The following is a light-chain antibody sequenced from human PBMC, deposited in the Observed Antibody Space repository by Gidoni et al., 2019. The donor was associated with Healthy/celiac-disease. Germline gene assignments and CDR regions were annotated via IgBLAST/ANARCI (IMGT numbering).Light chain of an antibody. Sequence: EIVLTQTPLSLSITPGEQASMSCRSSQSLMHSDGYTYLYWFLQKASPVSTLLIYEVSNRFSGVPDRFSCSGSGTDFILKISRVEAEDFGFYYCMHDAQDPFGGGTKVEIK. V-gene: IGKV2D-26*03. CDR3: MHDAQDP. CDR2: EVS. CDR1: QSLMHSDGYTY. J-gene: IGKJ4*01.